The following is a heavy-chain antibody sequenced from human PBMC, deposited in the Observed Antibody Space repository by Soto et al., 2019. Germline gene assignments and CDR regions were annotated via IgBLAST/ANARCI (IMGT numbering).Heavy chain of an antibody. J-gene: IGHJ3*02. D-gene: IGHD2-8*01. CDR1: GGTFSSYA. CDR2: IIPIFGTA. CDR3: ASLGYCTNGVCYDI. Sequence: SVKVSCKASGGTFSSYAISWVRQAPGQGLEWMGGIIPIFGTANYAQKFQGRVTITADKSTSTAYMELSSLRSEDTAVYYCASLGYCTNGVCYDIWGQGTMVTVSS. V-gene: IGHV1-69*06.